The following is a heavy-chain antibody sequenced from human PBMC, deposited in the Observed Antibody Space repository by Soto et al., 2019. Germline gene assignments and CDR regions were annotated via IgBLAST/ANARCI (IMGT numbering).Heavy chain of an antibody. CDR1: GYTCIGYY. V-gene: IGHV1-2*02. Sequence: ASLKGACKASGYTCIGYYMHWVRQAPGQGPEWMGWINPKSGGTNYAQKFQDRVTMTRDKSLSTAYMELRRLRSDDTAVYYCASTYYYGSGSYSNFYGMDVWGQGTTVTVSS. CDR3: ASTYYYGSGSYSNFYGMDV. D-gene: IGHD3-10*01. J-gene: IGHJ6*02. CDR2: INPKSGGT.